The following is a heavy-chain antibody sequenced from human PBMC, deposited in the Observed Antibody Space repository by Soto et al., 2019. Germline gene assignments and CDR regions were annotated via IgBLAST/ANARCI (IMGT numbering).Heavy chain of an antibody. CDR2: IYYSGST. CDR1: GGSISSSSYY. V-gene: IGHV4-39*01. CDR3: ARVTQAFWFDP. Sequence: QLQLQESGPGLVKPSETLSLTCTVSGGSISSSSYYWGWIRQPPGKGLEWIGSIYYSGSTYYNPSLKSRVTISVDTSKNQFSLKLSSVTAADTAVYYCARVTQAFWFDPWGQGTLVTVSS. D-gene: IGHD4-4*01. J-gene: IGHJ5*02.